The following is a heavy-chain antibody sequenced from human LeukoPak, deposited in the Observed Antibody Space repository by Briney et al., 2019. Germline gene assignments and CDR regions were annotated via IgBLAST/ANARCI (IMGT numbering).Heavy chain of an antibody. V-gene: IGHV4-39*01. J-gene: IGHJ3*02. CDR3: ARPTTLYSSKGGAFDI. Sequence: PSETLSLTCTVSGGSITSSSYYWGWIRQPPGTGLQWIGSIYYSGSTYYNPSLKSRVTISVDTSKIQFSLKLSSVTAADTAVYYCARPTTLYSSKGGAFDIWGQGTMVTVSS. CDR2: IYYSGST. D-gene: IGHD6-13*01. CDR1: GGSITSSSYY.